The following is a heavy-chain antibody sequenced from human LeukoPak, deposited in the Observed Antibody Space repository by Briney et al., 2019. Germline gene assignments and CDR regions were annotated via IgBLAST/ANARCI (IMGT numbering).Heavy chain of an antibody. CDR1: GFSLSTSGVG. CDR2: IYWDDDK. D-gene: IGHD3-10*01. CDR3: AHRVRGVTAY. Sequence: SGPTLVNPTQTLTLTCTFSGFSLSTSGVGVGXXXXXXXXALEWLALIYWDDDKRYSPSLKSRLTITKDTSKNQVVLTMTNMDPVDTATYYCAHRVRGVTAYWGQGTLVTVSS. V-gene: IGHV2-5*02. J-gene: IGHJ4*02.